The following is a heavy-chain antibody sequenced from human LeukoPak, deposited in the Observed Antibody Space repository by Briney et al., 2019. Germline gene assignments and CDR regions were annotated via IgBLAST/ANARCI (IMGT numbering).Heavy chain of an antibody. D-gene: IGHD5-12*01. V-gene: IGHV3-11*01. CDR2: ISSSGSTI. Sequence: PGGSLRLSCAASGFTFSDYYMSWIRQAPGKGLEWVSYISSSGSTIYYADSVKGRFTISRDNSKNTLYLQMNSLRAEDTAVYYCAKDESGYDWPAWYFDFWGQGTLVTVSS. CDR3: AKDESGYDWPAWYFDF. J-gene: IGHJ4*02. CDR1: GFTFSDYY.